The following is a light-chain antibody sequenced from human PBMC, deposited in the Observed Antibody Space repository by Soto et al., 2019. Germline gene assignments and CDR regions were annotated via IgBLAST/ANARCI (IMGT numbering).Light chain of an antibody. CDR2: GAS. CDR3: QQYNSSPRT. V-gene: IGKV3-20*01. Sequence: EIVLTQSPGTLSLSPGEKATLFCRASQSVSSYLAWYQQKPGQAPRLLIYGASTRIPGIPDRFSGVGSGTDFTLTISRLDPEDFAVYYCQQYNSSPRTFGQGTKVEIK. CDR1: QSVSSY. J-gene: IGKJ1*01.